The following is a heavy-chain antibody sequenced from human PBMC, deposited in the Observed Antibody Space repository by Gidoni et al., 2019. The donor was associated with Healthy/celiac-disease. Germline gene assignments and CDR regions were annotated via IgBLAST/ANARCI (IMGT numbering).Heavy chain of an antibody. CDR3: ATIVSRIAAAGGDV. Sequence: EVQLLESGVGLVQPGGSLRLSCAASGFTFSSYAMSWVRQAPGKGLEWVSAISGSGGSTYYADSVKGRFTISRDNSKNTLYLQMNSLRAEDTAVYYCATIVSRIAAAGGDVWGQGTTVTVSS. V-gene: IGHV3-23*01. J-gene: IGHJ6*02. CDR1: GFTFSSYA. CDR2: ISGSGGST. D-gene: IGHD6-13*01.